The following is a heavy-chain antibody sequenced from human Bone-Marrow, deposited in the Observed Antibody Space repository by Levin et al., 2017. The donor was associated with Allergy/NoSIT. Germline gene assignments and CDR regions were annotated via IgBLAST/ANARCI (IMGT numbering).Heavy chain of an antibody. CDR3: AKEGGTSSLIVVPAAILPWFDP. J-gene: IGHJ5*02. Sequence: GESLKISCAASGFTFSSYGMHWVRQAPGKGLEWVAVISYDGSNKYYADSVKGRFTISRDNSKNTLYLQMNSLRAEDTAVYYCAKEGGTSSLIVVPAAILPWFDPWGQGTLVTVSS. CDR2: ISYDGSNK. V-gene: IGHV3-30*18. D-gene: IGHD2-2*02. CDR1: GFTFSSYG.